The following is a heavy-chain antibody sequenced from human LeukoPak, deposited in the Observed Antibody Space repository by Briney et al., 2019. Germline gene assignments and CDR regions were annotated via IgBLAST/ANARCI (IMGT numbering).Heavy chain of an antibody. Sequence: GGSLRLSCAASGFNFSDNYMSWIRQAPGKGLEWVSYISSSGSTIYYADSVKGRFTISRDNAKNSLYLQMNSLRAEDTAVYFCASLFLCYGCSSSSDSFNIWGQGTMVTVSS. CDR1: GFNFSDNY. J-gene: IGHJ3*02. CDR2: ISSSGSTI. V-gene: IGHV3-11*04. CDR3: ASLFLCYGCSSSSDSFNI. D-gene: IGHD6-19*01.